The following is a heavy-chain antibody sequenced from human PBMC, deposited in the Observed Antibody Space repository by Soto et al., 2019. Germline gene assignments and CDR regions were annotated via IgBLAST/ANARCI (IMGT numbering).Heavy chain of an antibody. Sequence: GGSLRLSCEASGFTLSTYWMSWVRQAPGKGLEWVATIKQDGSDIYYVDSVRGRFTISRDNARSSVYLQMSGLRAEDTAAYYCARVYYDFWCCYWGYYYDVMDVWGQGTTVTVS. V-gene: IGHV3-7*01. CDR3: ARVYYDFWCCYWGYYYDVMDV. J-gene: IGHJ6*02. CDR2: IKQDGSDI. CDR1: GFTLSTYW. D-gene: IGHD3-3*01.